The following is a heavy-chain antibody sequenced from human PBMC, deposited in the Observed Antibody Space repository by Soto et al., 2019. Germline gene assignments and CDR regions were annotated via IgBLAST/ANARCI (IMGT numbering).Heavy chain of an antibody. D-gene: IGHD2-2*01. V-gene: IGHV3-15*07. CDR1: GFTFSNAW. Sequence: GGSPGLSCAASGFTFSNAWINWVRQAPGKGLEWVGRIKSKTDGGTTDFAAPVKGRFAISRDDSKNTLYLQMNSLRAEDTAVYYCAKVAPGTFRRPPYHRYYFDYWGQGTLVTVSS. J-gene: IGHJ4*02. CDR2: IKSKTDGGTT. CDR3: AKVAPGTFRRPPYHRYYFDY.